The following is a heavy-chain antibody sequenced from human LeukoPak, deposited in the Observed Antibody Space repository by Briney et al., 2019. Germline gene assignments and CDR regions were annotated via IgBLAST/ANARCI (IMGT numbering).Heavy chain of an antibody. J-gene: IGHJ6*02. CDR2: IWYDGSNK. CDR3: ARGTDSSSSAPYYYYGMDV. CDR1: GSTFSSYG. V-gene: IGHV3-33*01. D-gene: IGHD6-6*01. Sequence: GGSLRLSCAASGSTFSSYGMHWVRQAPGKGLEWVAVIWYDGSNKYYADSVKGRLTISRDNSKNTLYLQMNSLRAEDTAVYYCARGTDSSSSAPYYYYGMDVWGQGTTVTVSS.